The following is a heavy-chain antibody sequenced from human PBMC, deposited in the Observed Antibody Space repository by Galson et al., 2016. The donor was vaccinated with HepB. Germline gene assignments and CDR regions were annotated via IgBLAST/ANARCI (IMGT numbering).Heavy chain of an antibody. J-gene: IGHJ4*02. CDR3: ARHCRGGELGF. CDR2: VYSSGST. CDR1: GGSINNSSYF. V-gene: IGHV4-39*01. D-gene: IGHD3-16*01. Sequence: SETLSLTCTVAGGSINNSSYFWGWIRQSPGKGLEWIGTVYSSGSTYYNPSLKSRLTISIVTSRNQFSLKLRSMTAADTALYYCARHCRGGELGFWGQGHLVTVSS.